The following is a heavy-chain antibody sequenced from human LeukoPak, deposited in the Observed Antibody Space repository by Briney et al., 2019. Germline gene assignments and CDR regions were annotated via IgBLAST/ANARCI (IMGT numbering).Heavy chain of an antibody. J-gene: IGHJ4*02. Sequence: SETLSLTCTVSGGSISSSSYYWGWIRQPPGKGLEWIGSIYYSGSTHYTPSLKSRVTISGDTSKNQFSLKLSSVTAADTAVYYCERHGTAAAFFDYWGQGTLVTVSS. D-gene: IGHD6-13*01. CDR2: IYYSGST. CDR1: GGSISSSSYY. CDR3: ERHGTAAAFFDY. V-gene: IGHV4-39*01.